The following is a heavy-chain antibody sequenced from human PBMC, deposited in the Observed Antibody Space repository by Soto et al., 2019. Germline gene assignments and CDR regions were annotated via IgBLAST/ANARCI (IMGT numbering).Heavy chain of an antibody. CDR2: ISGSGAAT. CDR3: AKVLYGVVTYFDS. D-gene: IGHD3-3*01. Sequence: EVQLLESGGGLVQPGGSMRLSCASSGFTFSSYGMTWVRRPLGKGLEWVSAISGSGAATYYADSVQGRFTISRDNSNNTLYLQMNSLRAEDTAVYSCAKVLYGVVTYFDSWGQGTLVTVTS. J-gene: IGHJ4*02. CDR1: GFTFSSYG. V-gene: IGHV3-23*01.